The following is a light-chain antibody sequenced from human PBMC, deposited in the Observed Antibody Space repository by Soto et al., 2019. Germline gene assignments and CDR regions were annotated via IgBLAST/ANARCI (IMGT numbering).Light chain of an antibody. CDR1: QTVPSN. CDR2: GAS. J-gene: IGKJ5*01. CDR3: QQYHNWPPIT. V-gene: IGKV3D-15*01. Sequence: EIVLTQSPGTLSLSPGERATLSFRASQTVPSNSLAWYQQKPGQAPRLLIYGASTRATGIPARFSGSGSGTEFTLTISNLQSEDFAVYFCQQYHNWPPITFGQGTRLEIK.